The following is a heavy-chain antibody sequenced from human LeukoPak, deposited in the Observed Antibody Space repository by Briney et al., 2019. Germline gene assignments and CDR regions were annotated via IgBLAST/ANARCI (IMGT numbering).Heavy chain of an antibody. J-gene: IGHJ4*02. Sequence: GGSLRLSCAASGFTFSSYSMNWVRQAPGKRLEWVSSISSSSSYIYYADSVKGRLTISSDNAKNSLYLQMNSLRAEDTAVYYCARGGIGAAGTDFDYWGQGTLVTVSS. CDR3: ARGGIGAAGTDFDY. D-gene: IGHD6-13*01. CDR1: GFTFSSYS. V-gene: IGHV3-21*01. CDR2: ISSSSSYI.